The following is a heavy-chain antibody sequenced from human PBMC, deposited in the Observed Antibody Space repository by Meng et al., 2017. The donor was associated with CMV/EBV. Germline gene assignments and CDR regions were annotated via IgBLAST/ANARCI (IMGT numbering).Heavy chain of an antibody. V-gene: IGHV4-30-4*01. Sequence: VRLKGRVPGLGKPSQTLSLTCTVSGGFISSVDYYWRWIRQPPGKGLEWIGYIYYSGSTYYNPSLKSRVTISVDTSKNQFSLKLSSVTAADTAVYYCARVMGPNRTPYYFDYWGQGTLVTVSS. CDR2: IYYSGST. CDR3: ARVMGPNRTPYYFDY. D-gene: IGHD1-14*01. J-gene: IGHJ4*02. CDR1: GGFISSVDYY.